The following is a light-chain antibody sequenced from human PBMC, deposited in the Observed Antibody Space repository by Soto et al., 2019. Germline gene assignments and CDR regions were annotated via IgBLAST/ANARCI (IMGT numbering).Light chain of an antibody. V-gene: IGKV3-15*01. CDR2: GAS. CDR3: QQYNSWPRT. Sequence: EIVMTQSPATLSVSPGERATLSCRASQSVSSNLAWYQQKPGQAPRLLIYGASTRATGIPARFSGGGSGTEFTLAISSLQSEDFAVYYCQQYNSWPRTFGQGTKVDIK. CDR1: QSVSSN. J-gene: IGKJ1*01.